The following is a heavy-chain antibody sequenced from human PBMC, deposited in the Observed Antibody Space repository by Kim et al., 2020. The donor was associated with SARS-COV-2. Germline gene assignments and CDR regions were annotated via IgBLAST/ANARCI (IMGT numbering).Heavy chain of an antibody. CDR3: ARGGYYYGSGFDY. Sequence: GGSLRLSCAASGFTFSDYYMSWIRQAPGKGVEWVSYISSSSSYTNYADSVKGRFTISRDNAKNSLYLQMNSLRAEDTAVYYCARGGYYYGSGFDYWGQGTLVTVSS. D-gene: IGHD3-10*01. CDR1: GFTFSDYY. J-gene: IGHJ4*02. V-gene: IGHV3-11*06. CDR2: ISSSSSYT.